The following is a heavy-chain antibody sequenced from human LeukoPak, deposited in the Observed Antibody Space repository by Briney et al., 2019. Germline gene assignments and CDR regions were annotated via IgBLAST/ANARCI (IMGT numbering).Heavy chain of an antibody. J-gene: IGHJ4*02. CDR1: GYTFTSYG. Sequence: ASVKVSCKASGYTFTSYGISWVRQAPGQGLEWMRWISAYNGNTNYAQKLQGRVTMTTDTSTSTAYMELRSLRSDDTAVYYCARDRRIAAAGTGNYWGQGTLVTVSS. D-gene: IGHD6-13*01. CDR2: ISAYNGNT. V-gene: IGHV1-18*01. CDR3: ARDRRIAAAGTGNY.